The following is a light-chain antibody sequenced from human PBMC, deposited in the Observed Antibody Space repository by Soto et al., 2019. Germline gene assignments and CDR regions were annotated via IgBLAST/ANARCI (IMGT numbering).Light chain of an antibody. Sequence: QSALTQPPSASGSPGQSVTISCSGTSSDVGTYNHVSWYQQHPGKAPKLMIYEVSTRPSGVPDRFSGSKSGNTASLTVSGLQAEDEADSYCSSYADSNNYVFGTGTKVTVL. J-gene: IGLJ1*01. CDR1: SSDVGTYNH. CDR2: EVS. V-gene: IGLV2-8*01. CDR3: SSYADSNNYV.